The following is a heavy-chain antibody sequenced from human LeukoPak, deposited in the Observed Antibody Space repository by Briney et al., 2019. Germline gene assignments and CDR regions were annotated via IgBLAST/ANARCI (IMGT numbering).Heavy chain of an antibody. V-gene: IGHV3-30*18. J-gene: IGHJ6*03. D-gene: IGHD2-21*01. CDR1: GFTFSSYG. Sequence: GGSLRLSCAASGFTFSSYGMHWVRQAPGKGLEWVAVISYDGSNKYYADSVKGRFTISRDNSKNTLYLQMNSLRAEDTAVYYCAKDYSGDYYYYMDVWGKGTTVTVSS. CDR3: AKDYSGDYYYYMDV. CDR2: ISYDGSNK.